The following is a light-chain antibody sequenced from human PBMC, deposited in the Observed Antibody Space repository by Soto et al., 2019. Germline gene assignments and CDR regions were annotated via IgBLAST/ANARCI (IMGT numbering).Light chain of an antibody. V-gene: IGKV3-11*01. CDR3: QQRYNWPLT. Sequence: EIVLTQSLATLSSSPGERATLSCRASQSIDTYLAWYQQKPGQAPRLLIYDASDRATGIPARFSCSVSGTAFTLTIRGLEPEDFALYYCQQRYNWPLTFRGGTKVDIK. CDR1: QSIDTY. CDR2: DAS. J-gene: IGKJ4*01.